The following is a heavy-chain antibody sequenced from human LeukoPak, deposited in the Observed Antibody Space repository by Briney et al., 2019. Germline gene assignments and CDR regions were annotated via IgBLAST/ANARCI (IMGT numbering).Heavy chain of an antibody. Sequence: PSETLTLTCAVYGGSFSGYYWSWIRQPPGKGLEWIGEINHSGSTNYNPSLKSRVTISVDTSKNQFSLKLSSVTAADTAVYYCARGADIVVVPAAKPPFDPWGQGTLVTVSS. D-gene: IGHD2-2*01. CDR1: GGSFSGYY. J-gene: IGHJ5*02. V-gene: IGHV4-34*01. CDR3: ARGADIVVVPAAKPPFDP. CDR2: INHSGST.